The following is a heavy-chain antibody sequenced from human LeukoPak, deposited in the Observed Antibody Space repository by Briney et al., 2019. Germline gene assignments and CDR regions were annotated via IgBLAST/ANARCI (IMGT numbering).Heavy chain of an antibody. V-gene: IGHV3-49*04. CDR1: GFTFGDYA. Sequence: GGSLRLSCTASGFTFGDYAMSWVRQAPGKGLEWVTFIRSKAYGGTTEYAASVKGRFTISRDDSKSIAYLQMNSLKTEDTAVYYCVSTHYYDTSGSNWFDPWGQGTLVTVSS. CDR2: IRSKAYGGTT. D-gene: IGHD3-22*01. J-gene: IGHJ5*02. CDR3: VSTHYYDTSGSNWFDP.